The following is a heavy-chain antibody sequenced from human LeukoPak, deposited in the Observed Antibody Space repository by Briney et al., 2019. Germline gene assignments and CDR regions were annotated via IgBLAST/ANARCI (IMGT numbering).Heavy chain of an antibody. CDR2: ISGDAGRT. J-gene: IGHJ4*02. CDR1: GFTFSSYA. CDR3: AKDRAWGAFAY. Sequence: GGSLRLSCAASGFTFSSYAMSWVRQAPGKGLEWVSGISGDAGRTYYADSVKGRFTISRDNSKNTLYLQMNSLRAEDTAIYYCAKDRAWGAFAYWGQGTLVTVSS. V-gene: IGHV3-23*01. D-gene: IGHD1-26*01.